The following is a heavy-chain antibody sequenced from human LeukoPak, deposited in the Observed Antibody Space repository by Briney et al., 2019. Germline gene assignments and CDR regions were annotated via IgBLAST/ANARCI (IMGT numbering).Heavy chain of an antibody. D-gene: IGHD6-19*01. CDR2: ISGSGGST. CDR1: GFSFISYW. J-gene: IGHJ4*02. CDR3: AKETYSSGWYPYFDY. V-gene: IGHV3-23*01. Sequence: GGSLRLSCAASGFSFISYWMSWVRQVPGKGLEWVSGISGSGGSTYYADSVKGRFTISRDNSKNTLFLQMNSLRAEDTAVYYCAKETYSSGWYPYFDYWGQGTLVTVSS.